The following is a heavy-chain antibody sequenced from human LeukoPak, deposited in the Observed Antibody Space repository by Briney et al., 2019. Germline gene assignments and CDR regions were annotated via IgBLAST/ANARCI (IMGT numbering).Heavy chain of an antibody. Sequence: GASVKVSCKASGHTFTTYYVHLVRQAPGQGLEWMGVINPSGGGTNYPQRFQGRVTLTRDTSMSTVYMELSSLRSEDTAIYYCAKETPNTGWFDPWGQGTLVTVSS. V-gene: IGHV1-46*01. CDR2: INPSGGGT. D-gene: IGHD1-14*01. CDR1: GHTFTTYY. J-gene: IGHJ5*02. CDR3: AKETPNTGWFDP.